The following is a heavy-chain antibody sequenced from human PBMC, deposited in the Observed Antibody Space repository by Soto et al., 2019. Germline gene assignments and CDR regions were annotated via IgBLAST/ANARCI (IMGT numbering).Heavy chain of an antibody. V-gene: IGHV4-30-4*01. Sequence: QVQLQESGPGLVKPSQTLSLTCTVSGGSISSGDYYWSWIRQPPGKGLEWIGYIYYSGSTYYNPSLKRRVTRSVDTSRNRFSLRLSSVTAAVTAVYYCASAYYVDYGNWFDPWGQGTLVNVSS. J-gene: IGHJ5*02. CDR3: ASAYYVDYGNWFDP. CDR2: IYYSGST. D-gene: IGHD4-17*01. CDR1: GGSISSGDYY.